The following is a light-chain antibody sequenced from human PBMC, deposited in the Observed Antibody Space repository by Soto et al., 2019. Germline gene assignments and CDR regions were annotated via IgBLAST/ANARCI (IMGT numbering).Light chain of an antibody. CDR2: RTS. CDR1: QRVSSN. Sequence: PGERATLSCRASQRVSSNLAWYRQKPGQAPTLLIYRTSTRATGIPDRFSGSGSGTEFTLTISSLQSEDFAFYYCQQYNNWPYTFGQGTKLEIK. J-gene: IGKJ2*01. V-gene: IGKV3-15*01. CDR3: QQYNNWPYT.